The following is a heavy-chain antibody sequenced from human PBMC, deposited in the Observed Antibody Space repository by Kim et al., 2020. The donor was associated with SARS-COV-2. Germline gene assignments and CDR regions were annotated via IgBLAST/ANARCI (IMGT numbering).Heavy chain of an antibody. J-gene: IGHJ5*02. V-gene: IGHV1-24*01. CDR3: AKGAAAGKSNWFDP. Sequence: EQKFQGRDTITEDTSTDTAYLELRSLRSEDTAVYYCAKGAAAGKSNWFDPWGQGTLVTVSS. D-gene: IGHD6-13*01.